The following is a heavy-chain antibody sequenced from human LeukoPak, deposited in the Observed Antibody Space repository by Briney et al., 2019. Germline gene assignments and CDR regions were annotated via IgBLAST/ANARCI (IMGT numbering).Heavy chain of an antibody. J-gene: IGHJ3*02. V-gene: IGHV4-30-2*01. Sequence: PSETLSLTCAVSGGSISSGGYSWSWIRQPPGKGLEWIGYIYHSGTTYNNPSLKSRVTISVDRSKNQFSLKLSSVTAADTAVYYCASTYYYDSSGGDALDIWDQGTMVTVSS. CDR1: GGSISSGGYS. CDR3: ASTYYYDSSGGDALDI. D-gene: IGHD3-22*01. CDR2: IYHSGTT.